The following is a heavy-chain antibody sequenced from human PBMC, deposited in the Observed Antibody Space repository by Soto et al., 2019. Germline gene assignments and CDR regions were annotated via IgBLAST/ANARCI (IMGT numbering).Heavy chain of an antibody. Sequence: GVSLRLSCAASGFTVSSNYMSWVRQAPGKGLEWVSVIYSGGSTYYADSVKGRFTISRDNSKNTLYLQMNSLRAEDTAVYYCARGGGDRITTDIASFDPWGQGTLVTVSS. CDR2: IYSGGST. D-gene: IGHD3-10*01. J-gene: IGHJ5*02. V-gene: IGHV3-53*01. CDR1: GFTVSSNY. CDR3: ARGGGDRITTDIASFDP.